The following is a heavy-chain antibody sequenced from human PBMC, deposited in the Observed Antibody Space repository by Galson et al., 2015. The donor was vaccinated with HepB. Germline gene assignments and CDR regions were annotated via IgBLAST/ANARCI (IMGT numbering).Heavy chain of an antibody. CDR1: GFTFNNDW. J-gene: IGHJ2*01. CDR2: IKRDGSEK. Sequence: SLRLSCAASGFTFNNDWMSWVRQGPGKGLGWVANIKRDGSEKYYVDSVRGRFTISRDNAKNSLYLQMDSLRGEDTAIYYCVKHFQWYFDLWGRGTLVTVS. CDR3: VKHFQWYFDL. V-gene: IGHV3-7*01.